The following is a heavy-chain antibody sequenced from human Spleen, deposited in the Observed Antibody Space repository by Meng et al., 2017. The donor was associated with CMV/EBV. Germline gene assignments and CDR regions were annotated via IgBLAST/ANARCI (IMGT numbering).Heavy chain of an antibody. CDR3: ARDLYYDSSGYYGWGY. D-gene: IGHD3-22*01. CDR1: GFTFSSYS. Sequence: ETLSLTCAASGFTFSSYSMNWVRQAPGKGLEWVSFISSGGIYIYYADSVMGRLTISRDNAKNSLYLQMNSLRAEDTAVYYCARDLYYDSSGYYGWGYWGQGTLVTVSS. V-gene: IGHV3-21*01. CDR2: ISSGGIYI. J-gene: IGHJ4*02.